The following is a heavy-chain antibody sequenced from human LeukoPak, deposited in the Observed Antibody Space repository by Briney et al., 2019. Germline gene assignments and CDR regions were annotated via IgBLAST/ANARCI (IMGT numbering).Heavy chain of an antibody. J-gene: IGHJ6*02. CDR2: MSSSSSYI. CDR3: ALSPGRVYYYYGMDV. Sequence: GGSLRLSCAASGFTFSSYSMNWVGQAPGKGLEWVSSMSSSSSYIYYADSVKGRFTISRDNAKNSLYLQMNSLRAEDTAVYYCALSPGRVYYYYGMDVWGQGTTVTVSS. CDR1: GFTFSSYS. D-gene: IGHD3-10*01. V-gene: IGHV3-21*01.